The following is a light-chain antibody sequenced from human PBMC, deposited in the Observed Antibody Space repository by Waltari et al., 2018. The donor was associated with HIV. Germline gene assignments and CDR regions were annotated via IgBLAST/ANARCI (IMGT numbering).Light chain of an antibody. Sequence: QSVLTQPPSASGTPGQRVTISCSGSSAIVGTTVSWYQPLPGTAPKVLIYRDNQRPSGVPDRFSGSRSCTSASLDVSGLRSEDEANYFCAAWDDILSGWVFGGGTKLTVL. CDR2: RDN. CDR1: SAIVGTT. CDR3: AAWDDILSGWV. V-gene: IGLV1-47*01. J-gene: IGLJ3*02.